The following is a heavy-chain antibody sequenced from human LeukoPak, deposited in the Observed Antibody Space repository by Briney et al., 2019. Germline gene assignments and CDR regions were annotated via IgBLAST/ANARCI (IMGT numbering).Heavy chain of an antibody. CDR2: IYYSGST. V-gene: IGHV4-61*01. Sequence: SETLSLTCTVSGGSISSSSYYWSWIRQPPGKGLEWIGYIYYSGSTKYNPSLKSRVTISVDTSKNQFSLKLSSVTAADTAVYYCARDSRWFGELGGFDYWGQGTLVTVSS. CDR3: ARDSRWFGELGGFDY. J-gene: IGHJ4*02. CDR1: GGSISSSSYY. D-gene: IGHD3-10*01.